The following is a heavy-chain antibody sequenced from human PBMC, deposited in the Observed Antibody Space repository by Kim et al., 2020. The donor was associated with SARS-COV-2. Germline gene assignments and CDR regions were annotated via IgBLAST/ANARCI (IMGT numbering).Heavy chain of an antibody. CDR1: GFSFTNVW. CDR2: IKAKTEGGTT. D-gene: IGHD3-10*01. Sequence: GGSLRLSCAASGFSFTNVWMNWVRQAPGKGLEWVGRIKAKTEGGTTDYTAPVKGRFTISSDDSENTLYLQMNSLKTEDTAVYYCTTRGSNYWGQGTLVTVSS. J-gene: IGHJ4*02. CDR3: TTRGSNY. V-gene: IGHV3-15*01.